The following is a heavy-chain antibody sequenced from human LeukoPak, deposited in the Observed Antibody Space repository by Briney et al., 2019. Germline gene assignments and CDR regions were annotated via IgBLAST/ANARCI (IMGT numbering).Heavy chain of an antibody. D-gene: IGHD2-2*02. CDR2: IKQDGSEK. CDR1: GFTFSSYA. Sequence: GGSLRLSCAASGFTFSSYAMSWVRQAPGKGLEWVANIKQDGSEKYYVDSVKGRFTISRDNAKNSLYLQMDSLRAEDTAVYYCASFGCSSTSCYTRGAFDIWGQGTMVTVSS. V-gene: IGHV3-7*01. CDR3: ASFGCSSTSCYTRGAFDI. J-gene: IGHJ3*02.